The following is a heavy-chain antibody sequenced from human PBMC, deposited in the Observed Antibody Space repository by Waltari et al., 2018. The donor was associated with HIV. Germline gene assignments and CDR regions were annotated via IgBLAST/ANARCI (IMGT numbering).Heavy chain of an antibody. CDR1: GYTFTSYD. V-gene: IGHV1-8*01. D-gene: IGHD1-7*01. CDR2: MNPNSGNT. Sequence: QVQLVQSGAEVKKPGASVKVSCKASGYTFTSYDINWVRQATGQGLEWMGWMNPNSGNTGYAQKFQGRVTMTRNTSISTAYMELSSLRSEDTAVYYCARGLRGYNWNYAYFYYYYYMDVWGKGTTVTVSS. CDR3: ARGLRGYNWNYAYFYYYYYMDV. J-gene: IGHJ6*03.